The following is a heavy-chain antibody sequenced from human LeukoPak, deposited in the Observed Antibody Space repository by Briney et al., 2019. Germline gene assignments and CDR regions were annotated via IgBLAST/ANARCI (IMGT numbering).Heavy chain of an antibody. Sequence: PGGSLRLSCAASGFTFSSYAMHWVRQAPGKGREWVAVISYDGSNKYYADSVKGRFTISRDNSKNMLYLQMNSLGTEDTAVYYCAKDRWGAVASFDYWGQGTLVTVSS. CDR1: GFTFSSYA. CDR2: ISYDGSNK. J-gene: IGHJ4*02. V-gene: IGHV3-30*04. CDR3: AKDRWGAVASFDY. D-gene: IGHD6-19*01.